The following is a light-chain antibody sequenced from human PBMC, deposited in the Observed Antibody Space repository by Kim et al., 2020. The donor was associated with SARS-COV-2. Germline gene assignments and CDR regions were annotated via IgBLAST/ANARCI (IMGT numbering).Light chain of an antibody. CDR3: QAWDSSTFYV. CDR1: KLGDKY. CDR2: QDS. V-gene: IGLV3-1*01. J-gene: IGLJ1*01. Sequence: VSPGQTASITCSGDKLGDKYACWYQQKPGQSPVLVIYQDSKRPSGIPERFSGSNSGNTATLTISGTQAMDEADYYCQAWDSSTFYVFGSGTKVTVL.